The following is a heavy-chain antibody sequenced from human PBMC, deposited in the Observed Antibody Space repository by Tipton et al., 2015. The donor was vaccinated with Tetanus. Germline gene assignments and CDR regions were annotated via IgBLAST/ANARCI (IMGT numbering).Heavy chain of an antibody. CDR3: AKVRGRLRYSFDS. CDR2: ISGSAGST. Sequence: SLRLSCAASGFTFSSYAMSWVRQAPGKGLEWVSGISGSAGSTYYVASVKGRFTISRDNSKNTLYLQMNSLRAEDTAVYYCAKVRGRLRYSFDSWGQGTLVTVSS. V-gene: IGHV3-23*01. D-gene: IGHD1-26*01. J-gene: IGHJ5*01. CDR1: GFTFSSYA.